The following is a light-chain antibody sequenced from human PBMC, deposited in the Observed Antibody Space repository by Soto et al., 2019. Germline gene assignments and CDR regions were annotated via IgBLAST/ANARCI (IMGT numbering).Light chain of an antibody. CDR2: ENK. V-gene: IGLV6-57*03. Sequence: NFMLTQSHSVSESPGKTVTISCTRSSGSIASNYVQWYQQRPGSAPTTVIYENKQRPSGVPDRFSGSIDSSSNSASLTISGLKTEDEADYYCQSYDSSIWVFGGGTKLTVL. CDR1: SGSIASNY. CDR3: QSYDSSIWV. J-gene: IGLJ3*02.